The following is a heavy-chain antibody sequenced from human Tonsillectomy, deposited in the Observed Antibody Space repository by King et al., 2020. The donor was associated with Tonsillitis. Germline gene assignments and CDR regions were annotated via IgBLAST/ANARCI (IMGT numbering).Heavy chain of an antibody. CDR3: ARGPRIAAGPYYYGMDV. CDR2: IYHSGST. D-gene: IGHD6-6*01. Sequence: QLQESGSGLVKPSQTLSLTCAVSGGSISSGGYSWSWIRQPPGKGLEWIGYIYHSGSTYYNPSLKSRVTISVDRSKNQFSLKLSSVTAADTAGYYCARGPRIAAGPYYYGMDVWGQGTTVTVSS. V-gene: IGHV4-30-2*01. J-gene: IGHJ6*02. CDR1: GGSISSGGYS.